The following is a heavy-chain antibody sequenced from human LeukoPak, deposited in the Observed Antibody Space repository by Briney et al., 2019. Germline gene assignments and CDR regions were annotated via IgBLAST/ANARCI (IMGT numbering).Heavy chain of an antibody. J-gene: IGHJ4*02. CDR2: ISSSSSYI. CDR3: AREGLSDDSSGYYY. V-gene: IGHV3-21*01. CDR1: GFTFSSYA. Sequence: GGSLRLSCAASGFTFSSYAMSWVRQAPGKGLEWVSSISSSSSYIYYADSVKGRFTISRDNAKNSLYLQMNSLRAEDTAVYYCAREGLSDDSSGYYYWGQGTLVTVSS. D-gene: IGHD3-22*01.